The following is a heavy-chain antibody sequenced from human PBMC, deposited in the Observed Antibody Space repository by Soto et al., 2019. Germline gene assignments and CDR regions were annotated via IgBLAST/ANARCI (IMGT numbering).Heavy chain of an antibody. V-gene: IGHV4-39*01. CDR1: GGSISSSSYY. Sequence: SETLSLTCTVSGGSISSSSYYWGWIRQPPGKGLEWIGSIYYSGSTYYNPSLKSRVTISVDTSKNQFSLKLSSVTAADTAVYYCARRFYSSGWYFDYWGQGTLVTVSS. D-gene: IGHD6-19*01. CDR2: IYYSGST. CDR3: ARRFYSSGWYFDY. J-gene: IGHJ4*02.